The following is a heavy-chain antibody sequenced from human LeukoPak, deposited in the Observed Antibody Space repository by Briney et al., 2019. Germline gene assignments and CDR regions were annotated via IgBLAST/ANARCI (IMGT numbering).Heavy chain of an antibody. CDR2: ISSSSSTI. D-gene: IGHD6-19*01. J-gene: IGHJ3*02. CDR1: GFTFSSYS. V-gene: IGHV3-48*01. CDR3: AKAGGSGWPRDAFDI. Sequence: PGGSLRLSCAASGFTFSSYSMNWVRQAPGKGLEWVSYISSSSSTIYYADSVKGRFTISRDNSKNTLYLQMNSLRAEDTAVYYCAKAGGSGWPRDAFDIWGQGTMVTVSS.